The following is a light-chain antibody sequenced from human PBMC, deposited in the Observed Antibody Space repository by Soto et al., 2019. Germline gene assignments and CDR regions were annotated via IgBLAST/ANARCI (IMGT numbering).Light chain of an antibody. V-gene: IGLV1-51*01. CDR1: SSNIGNNF. CDR2: DNN. Sequence: QSVLTQPPSLSAAPGQNVTISCSGSSSNIGNNFVSWYQQLPGTAPKLLIYDNNKRPSGIPDRFSGSKSGTSGTLDITGLQTGDEADYYCATWDGSLPAEVFGGGTKLTVL. J-gene: IGLJ2*01. CDR3: ATWDGSLPAEV.